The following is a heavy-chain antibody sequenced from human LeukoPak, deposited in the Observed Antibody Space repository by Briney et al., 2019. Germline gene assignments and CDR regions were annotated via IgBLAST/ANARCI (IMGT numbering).Heavy chain of an antibody. Sequence: PGGSLRLSCAASGFTFSSYSMNWVRQAPGKGLEWVSSISSSSSYIYYADSVKGRFTISRDNAKNSLYLQMNSLRAEDTAVYYCARDKGLRITMAYWGQGTLVTVSS. CDR3: ARDKGLRITMAY. V-gene: IGHV3-21*01. D-gene: IGHD3-10*01. J-gene: IGHJ4*02. CDR2: ISSSSSYI. CDR1: GFTFSSYS.